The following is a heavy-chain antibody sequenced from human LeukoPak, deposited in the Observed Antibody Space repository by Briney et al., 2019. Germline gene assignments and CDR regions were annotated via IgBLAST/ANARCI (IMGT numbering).Heavy chain of an antibody. J-gene: IGHJ4*02. Sequence: SETLSLTCTVSGGSISSYYWSWIRQPPGKGLEWIGYIYYSGSTNNNPSLKSRVTISVDTSKNQFSLKLSSVTAADTAVYYCARPASIAAAGSVPLDYWGQGTLVTVSS. CDR1: GGSISSYY. CDR3: ARPASIAAAGSVPLDY. D-gene: IGHD6-13*01. V-gene: IGHV4-59*01. CDR2: IYYSGST.